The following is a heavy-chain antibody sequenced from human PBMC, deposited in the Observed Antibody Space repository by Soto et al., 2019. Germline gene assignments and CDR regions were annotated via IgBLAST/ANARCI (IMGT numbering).Heavy chain of an antibody. CDR3: ARDDWRNWNDVPFDY. CDR1: GFTFTNYG. CDR2: ISAYDGDT. J-gene: IGHJ4*02. D-gene: IGHD1-1*01. V-gene: IGHV1-18*01. Sequence: QIQLVQSGAEVKKPGASVKVSCKASGFTFTNYGISWVRQAPGQGLEWMGWISAYDGDTNYPQKLQGRVTMTTDTSRNTAYMELRSLRSDDTAVYYCARDDWRNWNDVPFDYWGQGTLVTVSS.